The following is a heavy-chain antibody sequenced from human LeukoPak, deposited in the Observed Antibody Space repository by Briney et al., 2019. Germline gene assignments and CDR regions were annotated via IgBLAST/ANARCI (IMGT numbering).Heavy chain of an antibody. CDR3: ASPIKNGDNEVLVY. D-gene: IGHD4-17*01. CDR2: IYHSGST. CDR1: GGSISSTNW. J-gene: IGHJ4*02. Sequence: SGTLSLTCAVSGGSISSTNWWSWVRQPPGKGLEWIGQIYHSGSTNYNPSLKSRVTISVDKSKNQFSLKLSSVTTADTAVYYCASPIKNGDNEVLVYWGQGTLVTVSS. V-gene: IGHV4-4*02.